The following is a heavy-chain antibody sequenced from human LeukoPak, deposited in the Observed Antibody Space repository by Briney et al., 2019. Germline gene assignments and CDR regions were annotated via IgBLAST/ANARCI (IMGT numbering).Heavy chain of an antibody. V-gene: IGHV3-23*01. CDR3: ARPGCGGNCYYRMDV. CDR2: VSYDMTRT. CDR1: GFTFSSYA. J-gene: IGHJ6*04. D-gene: IGHD2-21*01. Sequence: GGSLRLSCAASGFTFSSYAMTWVRQAPGKGLEWISAVSYDMTRTFYADPVKGRFAISRDNSRNTLFLQTTSLRADDTAVYYCARPGCGGNCYYRMDVWGKGTTVTVSS.